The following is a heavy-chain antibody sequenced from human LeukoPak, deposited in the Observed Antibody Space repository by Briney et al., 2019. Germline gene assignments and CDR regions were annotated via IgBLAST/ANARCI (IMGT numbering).Heavy chain of an antibody. D-gene: IGHD2-15*01. J-gene: IGHJ4*02. V-gene: IGHV3-64D*08. CDR3: VKAQGYCGSGTCYFDY. CDR2: INNNGGTT. Sequence: PGGSLRLSRSASGFTFSSYVMYWVRQAPGKALEYVSAINNNGGTTSYADSVKGRFTISRDNSKNTLSLQMSSLRVEDTAVYYCVKAQGYCGSGTCYFDYWGRGTLVTVSS. CDR1: GFTFSSYV.